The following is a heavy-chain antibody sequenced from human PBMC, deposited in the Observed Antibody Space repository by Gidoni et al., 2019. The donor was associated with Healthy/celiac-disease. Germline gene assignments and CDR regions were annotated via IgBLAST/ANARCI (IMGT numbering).Heavy chain of an antibody. CDR2: FDPEDDET. CDR1: GYNLTELS. J-gene: IGHJ4*02. V-gene: IGHV1-24*01. CDR3: AIPPVSGYDHFDY. D-gene: IGHD5-12*01. Sequence: QVQLVQSGAEVKKPGASVKVSCKVSGYNLTELSMHWVRQAPGKGLEWMAGFDPEDDETIYEQKFQGRVTMTEDTSTGTAYMELSSLRAEDTAVYYCAIPPVSGYDHFDYWGQGTLVTVSS.